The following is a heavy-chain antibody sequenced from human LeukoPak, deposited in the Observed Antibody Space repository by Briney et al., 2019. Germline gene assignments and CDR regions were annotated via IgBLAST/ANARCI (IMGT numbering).Heavy chain of an antibody. J-gene: IGHJ4*02. Sequence: ASVKVSCKASGYTFTGYYMHWVRQAPGQGLEWMGRINPNSGGTNYAQKFQGRVTMTGDTSISTAYMELSRLRSDDTAVYYCAIQNYYGSGSYDYWGQGTLVTVSS. CDR1: GYTFTGYY. CDR3: AIQNYYGSGSYDY. V-gene: IGHV1-2*06. D-gene: IGHD3-10*01. CDR2: INPNSGGT.